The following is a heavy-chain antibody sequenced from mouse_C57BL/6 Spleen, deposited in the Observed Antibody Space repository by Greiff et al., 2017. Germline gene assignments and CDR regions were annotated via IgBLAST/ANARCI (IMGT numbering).Heavy chain of an antibody. CDR3: ARDATYFEV. V-gene: IGHV1-26*01. CDR2: INPNNGGT. Sequence: EVQLQQSGPELVKPGASVKISCKASGYTFTDYYMNWVKQSHGKSLEWIGDINPNNGGTSYNQKFKGKATLTVDKSSSTAYMELRSLTSEDSAVYYCARDATYFEVWGTGTTVTVSS. CDR1: GYTFTDYY. J-gene: IGHJ1*03.